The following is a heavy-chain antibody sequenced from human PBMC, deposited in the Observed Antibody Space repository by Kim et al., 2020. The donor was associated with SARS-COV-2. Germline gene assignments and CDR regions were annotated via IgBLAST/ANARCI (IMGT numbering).Heavy chain of an antibody. CDR3: ARGAKAASGYYFDY. V-gene: IGHV3-30*01. D-gene: IGHD2-15*01. J-gene: IGHJ4*02. Sequence: AGSVKGRFTISRDNSKNTLYLQMNSLRAEDTAVYYCARGAKAASGYYFDYWGQGTLVTVSS.